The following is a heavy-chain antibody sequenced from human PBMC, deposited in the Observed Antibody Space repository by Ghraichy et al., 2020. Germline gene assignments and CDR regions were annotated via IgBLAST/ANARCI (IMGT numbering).Heavy chain of an antibody. D-gene: IGHD3-22*01. CDR1: GFTFSDYY. J-gene: IGHJ1*01. Sequence: GGSLRLSCAASGFTFSDYYMNWVRQAPGKGLEWVAHISGSGNTRYYADSVKGRFTISRDNAKNSLYLQMNSLRAEDTAVYYCARIGTSGYPDQHWGQGTLVTVSS. CDR3: ARIGTSGYPDQH. V-gene: IGHV3-11*01. CDR2: ISGSGNTR.